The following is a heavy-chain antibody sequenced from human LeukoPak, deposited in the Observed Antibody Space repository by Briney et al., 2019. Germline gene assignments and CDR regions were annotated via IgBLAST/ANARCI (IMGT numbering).Heavy chain of an antibody. J-gene: IGHJ4*02. Sequence: GGSLRLSCAASGFTFSNYWVSWVRQAPGKGLEWVANINQYGNDKYYVDSVKGRFTISRDNAKNSLYLQMNSLRAEDTAIYYCLREETIVGIREPPLRGQGTLVTVSS. CDR2: INQYGNDK. CDR3: LREETIVGIREPPL. V-gene: IGHV3-7*01. CDR1: GFTFSNYW. D-gene: IGHD1-14*01.